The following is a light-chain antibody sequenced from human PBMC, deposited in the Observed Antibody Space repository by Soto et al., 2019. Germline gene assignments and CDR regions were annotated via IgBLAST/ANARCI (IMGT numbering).Light chain of an antibody. Sequence: DIVMTQSPLSLGVTPGEPASISCRSSQSLLYSDGDNYLDWYLQKPGQSPQLLIYLASNRASGVPARFSGSGSGTYITLKIIRVEAEDVGLYYCMQALQTPNAFGQGTRLEIK. V-gene: IGKV2-28*01. CDR3: MQALQTPNA. CDR1: QSLLYSDGDNY. J-gene: IGKJ5*01. CDR2: LAS.